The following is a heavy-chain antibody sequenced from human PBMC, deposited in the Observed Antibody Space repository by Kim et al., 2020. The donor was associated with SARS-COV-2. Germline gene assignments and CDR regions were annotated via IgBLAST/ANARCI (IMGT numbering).Heavy chain of an antibody. J-gene: IGHJ3*02. CDR1: GYTLSDLS. CDR2: FDPEDEDDET. D-gene: IGHD2-21*01. CDR3: ATVSPSNTFVGGSDI. Sequence: ASVKVSCEVSGYTLSDLSIHWVRQAPGKGLEWVGRFDPEDEDDETVYAQKFQGRVLMTEDASLNTAFMELSGLGSEDTAVYYCATVSPSNTFVGGSDIWGQGTMVTVSS. V-gene: IGHV1-24*01.